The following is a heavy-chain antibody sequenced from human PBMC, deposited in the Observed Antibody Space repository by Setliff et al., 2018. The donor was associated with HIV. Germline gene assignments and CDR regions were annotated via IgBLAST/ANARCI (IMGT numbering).Heavy chain of an antibody. D-gene: IGHD1-26*01. CDR3: ARSTVGAGASFP. V-gene: IGHV4-4*02. CDR2: IYHSGST. Sequence: SETLSLTCAVSGGSISSSNWWSWVRQPPGKGLEWIGEIYHSGSTNYNPSLKSRVTISLDRSKTQFSLKLSSVTAADTAIYYCARSTVGAGASFPWGRGILVTV. J-gene: IGHJ5*02. CDR1: GGSISSSNW.